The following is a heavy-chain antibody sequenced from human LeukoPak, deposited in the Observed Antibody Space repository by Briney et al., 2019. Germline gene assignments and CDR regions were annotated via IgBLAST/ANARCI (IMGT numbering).Heavy chain of an antibody. J-gene: IGHJ4*02. CDR3: AREGRIVATIKVFDY. D-gene: IGHD5-12*01. CDR2: INHSGST. Sequence: SETLSLTCAVYGGSFSGYYWSWIRQPPGKGLEWIGEINHSGSTNYNPSLKSRVTISVDTSKNQFSLKLSSVTAADTAVYYCAREGRIVATIKVFDYWGQGALVTVSS. V-gene: IGHV4-34*01. CDR1: GGSFSGYY.